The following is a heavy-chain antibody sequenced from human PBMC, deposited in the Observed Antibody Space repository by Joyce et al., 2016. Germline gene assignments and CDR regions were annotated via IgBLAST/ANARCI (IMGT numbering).Heavy chain of an antibody. CDR1: G. CDR2: INPNGGGT. CDR3: ARVEMSTVRNIDH. D-gene: IGHD5-24*01. J-gene: IGHJ4*02. Sequence: QVQFVQSGAEVKKPGASVKVSCKASGQGLEWMGWINPNGGGTNYEQKFRARVTMTTDTSTSTGYMELNSLTSDDTAVYYCARVEMSTVRNIDHWGQGTLVTVSS. V-gene: IGHV1-2*02.